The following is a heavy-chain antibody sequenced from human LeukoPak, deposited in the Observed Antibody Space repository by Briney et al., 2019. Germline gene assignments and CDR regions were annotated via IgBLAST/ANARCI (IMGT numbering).Heavy chain of an antibody. CDR3: ARVSKGYCGGYCYSDY. CDR2: FDPEDGET. J-gene: IGHJ4*02. V-gene: IGHV1-24*01. CDR1: GYTLTELS. Sequence: ASVKVSCKVSGYTLTELSMHWVRQAPGKGLEWMGGFDPEDGETIYAQKFQGRVTMTEDTSTDTAYMELSSLRSDDTALYYCARVSKGYCGGYCYSDYWGQGTLVTVSS. D-gene: IGHD2-21*02.